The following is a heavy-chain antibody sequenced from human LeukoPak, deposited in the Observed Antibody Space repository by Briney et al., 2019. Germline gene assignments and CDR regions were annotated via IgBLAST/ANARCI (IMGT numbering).Heavy chain of an antibody. CDR1: GFTFSSYG. CDR2: ISGSGGST. Sequence: GGSLRLSCAASGFTFSSYGMSWVRQAPGKGLEWVPAISGSGGSTCYADSVKGRFTISRDNSKNTLYLQMNSLRAEDTAVYYCAKVIVDYYYYMDVWGKGTTVTISS. J-gene: IGHJ6*03. CDR3: AKVIVDYYYYMDV. V-gene: IGHV3-23*01. D-gene: IGHD3-16*02.